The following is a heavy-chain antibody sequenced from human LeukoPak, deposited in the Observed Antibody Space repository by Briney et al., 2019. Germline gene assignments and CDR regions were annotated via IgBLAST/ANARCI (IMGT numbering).Heavy chain of an antibody. J-gene: IGHJ6*02. CDR3: ASSAYCSSTSCYQDEYGMDV. V-gene: IGHV1-2*02. CDR2: INPNSGGT. Sequence: ASVMVSCKASGYTFTGYYMHWVRQAPGQGLEWMGWINPNSGGTNYAQKFQGRVTMTRDTSISTAYMELSRLRSDDTAVYYCASSAYCSSTSCYQDEYGMDVWGQGTTVTVSS. CDR1: GYTFTGYY. D-gene: IGHD2-2*01.